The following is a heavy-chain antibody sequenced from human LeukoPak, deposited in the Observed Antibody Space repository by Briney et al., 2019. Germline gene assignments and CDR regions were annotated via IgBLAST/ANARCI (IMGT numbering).Heavy chain of an antibody. Sequence: GGSLRLSCAASGFTFSSYWMHWVRQAPGKGLVWVSRINSDGSSTTYADSVKGRVTISRDNAKNSLYVQMNALRAEDTAVYYCAREGSDWNYYYMDVWGKGTTVTISS. CDR3: AREGSDWNYYYMDV. D-gene: IGHD6-19*01. CDR1: GFTFSSYW. J-gene: IGHJ6*03. CDR2: INSDGSST. V-gene: IGHV3-74*01.